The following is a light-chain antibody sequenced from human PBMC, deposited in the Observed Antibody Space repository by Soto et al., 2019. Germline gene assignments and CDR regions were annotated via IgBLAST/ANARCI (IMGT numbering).Light chain of an antibody. CDR1: QSMSSW. CDR3: QQYNSSPWT. Sequence: DIQMTQSPSTLSASVGDRVSITCRASQSMSSWLAWYQQRPGKAPKLLIYKASSLETGVPSRFSGSGSGTEFTLTISSLQPDDAATYYCQQYNSSPWTFGQGTKVEIK. CDR2: KAS. J-gene: IGKJ1*01. V-gene: IGKV1-5*03.